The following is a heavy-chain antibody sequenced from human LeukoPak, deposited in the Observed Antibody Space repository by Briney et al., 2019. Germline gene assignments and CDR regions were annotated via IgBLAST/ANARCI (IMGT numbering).Heavy chain of an antibody. J-gene: IGHJ5*02. CDR3: ARGPIWFDP. CDR1: GVSIYKAAYS. V-gene: IGHV4-30-4*07. CDR2: IYYSGNT. Sequence: SETLSLTCIVSGVSIYKAAYSWSWIRQPPGKGLEWIGYIYYSGNTSYNLSLKSRVSISMDTSKNQFSLKLISVTAADTAVYYCARGPIWFDPWGQGTLVTVSS.